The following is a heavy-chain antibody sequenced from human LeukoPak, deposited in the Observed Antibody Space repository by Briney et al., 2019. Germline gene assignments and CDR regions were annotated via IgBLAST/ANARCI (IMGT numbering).Heavy chain of an antibody. Sequence: SETLSLTCTVSGGSISNGTSYWTWIRQPAGKSLEWLGRIYSSGSTNYNPSLKSRVTISVDTSKNQFSLKLSSVAAADTAVYYCARHRPAYCGGDCYPRYFDYWGQGTLVTVSS. CDR1: GGSISNGTSY. CDR3: ARHRPAYCGGDCYPRYFDY. D-gene: IGHD2-21*02. V-gene: IGHV4-61*02. CDR2: IYSSGST. J-gene: IGHJ4*02.